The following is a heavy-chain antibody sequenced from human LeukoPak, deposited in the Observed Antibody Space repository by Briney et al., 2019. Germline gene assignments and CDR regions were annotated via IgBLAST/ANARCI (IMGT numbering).Heavy chain of an antibody. J-gene: IGHJ4*02. CDR1: GFTFSSYS. Sequence: PGGSLRLSCAASGFTFSSYSMNWVRQAPGKGLEWVSSISSSSSYIYYADSVKGRFTISRDNAKNSLYLQMNSLRAEDTAVYYCARGPLGYCSGGSCPYWGQGTLVTVSS. CDR3: ARGPLGYCSGGSCPY. V-gene: IGHV3-21*01. D-gene: IGHD2-15*01. CDR2: ISSSSSYI.